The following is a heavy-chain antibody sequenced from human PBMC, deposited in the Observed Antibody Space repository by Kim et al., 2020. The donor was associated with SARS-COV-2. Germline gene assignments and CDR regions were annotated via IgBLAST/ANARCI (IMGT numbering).Heavy chain of an antibody. CDR2: YYSGGT. Sequence: YYSGGTNCSTSLKSRVTISVATSKNQFALELSAVTAADTAVYYCARGFDPWGQGTLVTVSS. CDR3: ARGFDP. J-gene: IGHJ5*02. V-gene: IGHV4-59*09.